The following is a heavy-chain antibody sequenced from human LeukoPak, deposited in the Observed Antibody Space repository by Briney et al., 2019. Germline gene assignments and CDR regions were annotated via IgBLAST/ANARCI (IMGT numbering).Heavy chain of an antibody. CDR3: AKDLHYGSAGY. D-gene: IGHD3-10*01. V-gene: IGHV3-74*01. CDR2: INNDGSIT. CDR1: GFTFSSYW. Sequence: GGSLRLSCAASGFTFSSYWMHWVRQDPGKGLVWVSHINNDGSITNYADSVKGRFTISRDNAKNTLYLQMNSLRAEDTAVYYCAKDLHYGSAGYGGQGTLVNVSS. J-gene: IGHJ4*02.